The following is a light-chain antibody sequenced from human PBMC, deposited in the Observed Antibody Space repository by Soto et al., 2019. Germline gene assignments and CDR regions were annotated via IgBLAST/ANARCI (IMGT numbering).Light chain of an antibody. CDR1: PSISTW. V-gene: IGKV1-5*01. CDR3: QQYNNYSS. CDR2: DTS. Sequence: EIQMTQCPSTLSACVGDRVIITCRASPSISTWFPMYQQKPWKAPKLLIYDTSSVESGVPSRISGSGSGTEFTLTICSVQPDDFAAYYCQQYNNYSSFGQGTNVDIK. J-gene: IGKJ1*01.